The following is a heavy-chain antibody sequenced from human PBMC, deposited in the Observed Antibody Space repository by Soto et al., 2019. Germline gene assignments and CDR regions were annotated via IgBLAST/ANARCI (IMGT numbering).Heavy chain of an antibody. CDR1: GGSISSSSYY. D-gene: IGHD2-15*01. J-gene: IGHJ5*02. CDR3: ARKDCSGGSCYFGVLTWFDP. V-gene: IGHV4-39*01. CDR2: IYYSGST. Sequence: SETLSLTCTVSGGSISSSSYYWGWIRQPPGKGLEWIGSIYYSGSTYYNPSLKSRVTISVDTSKNQFSLKLSSVTAADTAVYYCARKDCSGGSCYFGVLTWFDPWGQGTLVTVSS.